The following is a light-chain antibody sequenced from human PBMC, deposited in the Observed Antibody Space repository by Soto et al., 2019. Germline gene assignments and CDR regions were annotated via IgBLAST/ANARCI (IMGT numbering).Light chain of an antibody. CDR2: GAS. CDR3: QHYGTSWWT. J-gene: IGKJ1*01. CDR1: QGVSASS. Sequence: EIVLTQSPATLSLSPGERATLSCRASQGVSASSMAWYQQRPGQAPRLLMYGASSRATGIPDRFSGSGSGTDFTLSISRLEPEDFAVYYCQHYGTSWWTFGQGTKVESK. V-gene: IGKV3-20*01.